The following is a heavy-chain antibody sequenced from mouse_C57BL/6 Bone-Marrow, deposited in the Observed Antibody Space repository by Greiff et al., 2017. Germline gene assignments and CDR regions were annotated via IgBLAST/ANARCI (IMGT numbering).Heavy chain of an antibody. D-gene: IGHD2-2*01. J-gene: IGHJ1*03. Sequence: VKLQESGAELARPGASVKLSCKASGYTFTGYGISWVKQRTGQGLEWIGEIYPRRGNTYYNEKFKGKATLTADKSSSTAYMELRSLTSEDSAVYFCARSGYHEGYFDVWGTGTTVTVSS. V-gene: IGHV1-81*01. CDR1: GYTFTGYG. CDR2: IYPRRGNT. CDR3: ARSGYHEGYFDV.